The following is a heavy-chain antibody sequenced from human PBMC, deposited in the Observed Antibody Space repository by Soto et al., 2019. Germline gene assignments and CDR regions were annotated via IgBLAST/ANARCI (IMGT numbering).Heavy chain of an antibody. V-gene: IGHV1-18*01. Sequence: QVHLVQSGAEVKKPGASVKVSCKGSGYAFTTYGITWVRQAPGQGLEWMGWISAHNGNTNYAQKLQGRVTVTSDTSTSTAYMELRSLRSADTAVYYCARGRYGDYWGQGALVTVSS. CDR3: ARGRYGDY. D-gene: IGHD1-1*01. CDR1: GYAFTTYG. CDR2: ISAHNGNT. J-gene: IGHJ4*02.